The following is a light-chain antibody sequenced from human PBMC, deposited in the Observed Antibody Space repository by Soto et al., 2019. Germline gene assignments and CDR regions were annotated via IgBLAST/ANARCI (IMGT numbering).Light chain of an antibody. CDR1: QSISNW. J-gene: IGKJ1*01. CDR2: KAS. CDR3: QQANSFPRT. Sequence: DIQMTQSPSTLSASVGDRVTITCRASQSISNWLAWYQQKPGKAPKLLIYKASSLESGVPSRFSGSGSGTEFTLTISSLQPDDFATYYCQQANSFPRTFGQGTKVDIK. V-gene: IGKV1-5*03.